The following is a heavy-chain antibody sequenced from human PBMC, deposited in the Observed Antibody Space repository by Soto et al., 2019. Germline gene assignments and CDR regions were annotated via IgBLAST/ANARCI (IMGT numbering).Heavy chain of an antibody. Sequence: ASVKVSCKASGYTFTSYDMHWVRQAPGQRLEGMGWINAGNGNTKYSQKFQGRVTITRDTSASTAYMELSSLRSEDTAVYYCATLNGPPNYGAFDSWAQGTMVTISS. J-gene: IGHJ3*02. CDR1: GYTFTSYD. D-gene: IGHD4-17*01. CDR2: INAGNGNT. CDR3: ATLNGPPNYGAFDS. V-gene: IGHV1-3*01.